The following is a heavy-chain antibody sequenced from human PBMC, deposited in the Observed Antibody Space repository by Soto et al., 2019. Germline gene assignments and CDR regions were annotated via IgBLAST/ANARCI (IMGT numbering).Heavy chain of an antibody. CDR1: GFTVDDYT. D-gene: IGHD3-3*01. Sequence: XESLRLSCAASGFTVDDYTVHWVRQAPGKGLEWVSLISWDGGSTYYADSVKGRFTISGDNSKNSLYLQMNSLRTEDTALYYCAKDMWTYYDFWSGNYGMDVWGQGTTVTVSS. CDR3: AKDMWTYYDFWSGNYGMDV. J-gene: IGHJ6*02. CDR2: ISWDGGST. V-gene: IGHV3-43*01.